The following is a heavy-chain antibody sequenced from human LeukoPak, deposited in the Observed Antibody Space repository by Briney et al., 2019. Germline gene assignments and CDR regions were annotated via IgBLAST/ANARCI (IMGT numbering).Heavy chain of an antibody. V-gene: IGHV1-2*02. J-gene: IGHJ4*02. Sequence: ASVKVSCKASGGTFSSYAISWVRQAPGQGLEWMGWINPNSGGTNYAQKFQGRVTMTRDTSISTAYMELGRLRSDDTAVYYCARGRVVVPAAMYYWGQGTLVTVSS. D-gene: IGHD2-2*01. CDR3: ARGRVVVPAAMYY. CDR2: INPNSGGT. CDR1: GGTFSSYA.